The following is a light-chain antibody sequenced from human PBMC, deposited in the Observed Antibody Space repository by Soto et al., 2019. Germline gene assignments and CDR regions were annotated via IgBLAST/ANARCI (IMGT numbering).Light chain of an antibody. V-gene: IGKV1-5*01. J-gene: IGKJ1*01. Sequence: DIEMTQSPSTLSASVGDRVTITCRASQTIRRWLAWYQQRPGKAPKVLIYDASTLESGVPARFSGSGSETQFSLTISSLQPEDSPTYYCLHHNSDPWTFGQGTKV. CDR2: DAS. CDR1: QTIRRW. CDR3: LHHNSDPWT.